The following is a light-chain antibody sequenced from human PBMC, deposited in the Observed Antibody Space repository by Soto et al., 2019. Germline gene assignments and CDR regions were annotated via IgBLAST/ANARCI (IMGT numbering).Light chain of an antibody. V-gene: IGKV3-20*01. CDR3: QQYGSSPAT. CDR1: QRVSSNY. Sequence: EIVLTQSPGTLSLSPGERATLSCRASQRVSSNYLAWYQQKPGQAPRVLIYGANSRAAGIPDRFSCSGSGTDFTLTISSLEPEDFAVYYCQQYGSSPATFGPGTKVDIK. CDR2: GAN. J-gene: IGKJ3*01.